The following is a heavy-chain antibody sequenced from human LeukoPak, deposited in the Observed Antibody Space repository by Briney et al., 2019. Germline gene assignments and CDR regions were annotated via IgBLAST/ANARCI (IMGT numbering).Heavy chain of an antibody. D-gene: IGHD1-26*01. J-gene: IGHJ4*02. CDR2: MNPNSGNT. CDR1: GYTFTSYE. CDR3: ASSSGSYDY. Sequence: ASVKVFCKASGYTFTSYEINWVRQATGQGLGWMGWMNPNSGNTGYAQKFQGRVTITRNTSISTAYMELSRLRSEDTAVYYCASSSGSYDYWGQGTLVTVSS. V-gene: IGHV1-8*01.